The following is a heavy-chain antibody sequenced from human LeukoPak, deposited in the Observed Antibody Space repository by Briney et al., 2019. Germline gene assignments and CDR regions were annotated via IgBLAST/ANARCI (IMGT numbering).Heavy chain of an antibody. D-gene: IGHD5-18*01. CDR3: ARGLDTAMDAGGFDY. Sequence: PSGTLSLTCTVSGDSINSLDLRSWVRQPPGKGLEWIGEMYLSGTTHSNPSVKSRVTISIDKSKNQFFLNLSSVTAADTAVYYCARGLDTAMDAGGFDYWGQGTLVTVSS. V-gene: IGHV4-4*02. J-gene: IGHJ4*02. CDR1: GDSINSLDL. CDR2: MYLSGTT.